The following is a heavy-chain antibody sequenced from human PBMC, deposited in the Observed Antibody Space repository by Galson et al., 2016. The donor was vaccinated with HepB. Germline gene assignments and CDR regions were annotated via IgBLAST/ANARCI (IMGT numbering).Heavy chain of an antibody. D-gene: IGHD4/OR15-4a*01. Sequence: SETLSLTCAVSGDSITNNYWWSWVRQSPGKGLEWIGEIYQTGTAHYNPSFTSRATISVDKSKNQISLRLDSVTAADTALYYCARGTLGTSATMAFDYWSQGTLVTVSS. CDR1: GDSITNNYW. J-gene: IGHJ4*02. CDR3: ARGTLGTSATMAFDY. CDR2: IYQTGTA. V-gene: IGHV4-4*02.